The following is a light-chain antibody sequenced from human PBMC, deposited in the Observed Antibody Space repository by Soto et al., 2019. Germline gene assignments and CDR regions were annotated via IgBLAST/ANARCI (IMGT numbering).Light chain of an antibody. CDR3: CSYVGRNTYV. J-gene: IGLJ1*01. CDR1: SSDVGGYNY. CDR2: DVS. Sequence: SALTQPRSASGSPGQSITISCTGTSSDVGGYNYVSWYQQHPAKAPKLIIFDVSKRPSGVPNRFSGSKSGNTASLTISGLRAEDEADYYCCSYVGRNTYVFGTGTSSPS. V-gene: IGLV2-11*01.